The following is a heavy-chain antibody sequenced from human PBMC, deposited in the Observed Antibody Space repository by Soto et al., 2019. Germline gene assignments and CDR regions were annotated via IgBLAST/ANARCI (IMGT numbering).Heavy chain of an antibody. CDR3: ARRSSTYLNEIIYDP. Sequence: VRLVQSGAEVKRPGASVRVSCRASRYTFTSYDIYWVRQAPGQGLEWMGWIKTDSGDTDYAQNFQGRVTMTRDTSINTAYMELNNLVSDDTAVYYCARRSSTYLNEIIYDPWGQGTLVTVSS. J-gene: IGHJ5*02. V-gene: IGHV1-2*02. D-gene: IGHD3-10*01. CDR1: RYTFTSYD. CDR2: IKTDSGDT.